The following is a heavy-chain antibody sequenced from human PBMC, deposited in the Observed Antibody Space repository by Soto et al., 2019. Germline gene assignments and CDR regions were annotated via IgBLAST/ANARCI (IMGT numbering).Heavy chain of an antibody. CDR2: IGGSGGNT. D-gene: IGHD4-4*01. V-gene: IGHV3-23*01. CDR1: GFIFNAYA. J-gene: IGHJ4*02. Sequence: EVQLLESGGGLVQPGGSLRLSCAASGFIFNAYAMTWVRQAPGKGLEWVSAIGGSGGNTYYAASVKGRFTISRDNSKDTVDLEMNRLRVDYTAVYFCARVASDYINSADHWGQGILVTVSS. CDR3: ARVASDYINSADH.